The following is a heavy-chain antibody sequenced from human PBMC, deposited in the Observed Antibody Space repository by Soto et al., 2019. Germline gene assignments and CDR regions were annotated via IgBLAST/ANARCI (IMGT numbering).Heavy chain of an antibody. J-gene: IGHJ4*02. Sequence: ASVKVSCKASGYTFTSYDINWVRQATGQGLEWMGWMNPNSGNTGYAQKFQGRVTMTRNTSISTAYMELSSLRSEETAVYYCAYLPKAVAGPNLQIFDYWGQGTLVTVSS. CDR2: MNPNSGNT. CDR3: AYLPKAVAGPNLQIFDY. V-gene: IGHV1-8*01. CDR1: GYTFTSYD. D-gene: IGHD6-19*01.